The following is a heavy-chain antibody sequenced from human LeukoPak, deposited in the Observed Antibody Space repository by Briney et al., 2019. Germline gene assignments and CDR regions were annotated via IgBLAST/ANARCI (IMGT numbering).Heavy chain of an antibody. V-gene: IGHV3-7*01. CDR3: ALNPDYYGSGSFDY. J-gene: IGHJ4*02. CDR2: IKEDGSEK. CDR1: GFTFSSYW. D-gene: IGHD3-10*01. Sequence: GGSLRLSCAASGFTFSSYWMSWVRQAPGKGLEWVADIKEDGSEKYYVDSVKGRFTISRDNAKNSLYLQMNSLRAEDTAVYYCALNPDYYGSGSFDYWGQGTLVTVSS.